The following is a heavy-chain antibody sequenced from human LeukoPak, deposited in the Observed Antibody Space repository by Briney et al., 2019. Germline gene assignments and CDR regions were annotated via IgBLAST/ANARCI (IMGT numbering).Heavy chain of an antibody. J-gene: IGHJ5*02. Sequence: SGPTLVNPTQTLTLTCTFSGFSLSTSGVGVGWIRQPPGKALEWLALIYWDDDKRYSPSLKSRLTITKDTSKNQVVLTMSNMDPVDTATYYCAHATWFGDVRQGNWFDPWGQGTLVTVSS. V-gene: IGHV2-5*02. CDR2: IYWDDDK. CDR3: AHATWFGDVRQGNWFDP. D-gene: IGHD3-10*01. CDR1: GFSLSTSGVG.